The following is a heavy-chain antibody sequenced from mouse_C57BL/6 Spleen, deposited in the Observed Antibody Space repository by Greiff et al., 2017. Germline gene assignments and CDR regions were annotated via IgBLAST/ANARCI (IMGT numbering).Heavy chain of an antibody. CDR3: FLYYYGSSGY. D-gene: IGHD1-1*01. V-gene: IGHV1-42*01. CDR1: GYSFTGYY. J-gene: IGHJ2*01. CDR2: INPSTGGT. Sequence: VHVKQSGPELVKPGASVKISCKASGYSFTGYYMNWVKQSPEKSLEWIGEINPSTGGTTYNQKFKAKATLTVDKSSSTAYMQLKSLTSEDSAVYYCFLYYYGSSGYWGQGTTLTVSS.